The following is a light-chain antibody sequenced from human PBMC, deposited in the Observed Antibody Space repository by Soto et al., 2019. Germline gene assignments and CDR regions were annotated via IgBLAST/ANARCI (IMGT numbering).Light chain of an antibody. Sequence: EIVLTQSPGTLSLSPGERATLSCRASQSVRSSYFAWYQQKPGQAPRLLIYLASSRVTGIPDRFSGSGSGTDFTLIISRLEPEDFAVDYCQQYGSSPPWTFGQGTKVEIK. V-gene: IGKV3-20*01. CDR1: QSVRSSY. CDR3: QQYGSSPPWT. J-gene: IGKJ1*01. CDR2: LAS.